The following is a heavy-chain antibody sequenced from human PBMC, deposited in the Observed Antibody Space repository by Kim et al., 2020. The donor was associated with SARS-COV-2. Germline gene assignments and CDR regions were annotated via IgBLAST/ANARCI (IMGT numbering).Heavy chain of an antibody. D-gene: IGHD5-18*01. V-gene: IGHV4-39*01. CDR2: IYFSGRT. J-gene: IGHJ4*01. Sequence: SETLSLTCTVSGGSISSTSYYWGWIRQPPGKGLEWIATIYFSGRTFYNPCLKSRVTISVDTSKDQFSLNLRSVTTADTAVYYCARVGYRNGYSTYVDYWG. CDR1: GGSISSTSYY. CDR3: ARVGYRNGYSTYVDY.